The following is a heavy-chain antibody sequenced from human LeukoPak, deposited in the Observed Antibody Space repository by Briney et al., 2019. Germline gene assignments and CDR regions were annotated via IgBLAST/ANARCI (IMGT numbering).Heavy chain of an antibody. Sequence: SVKVTCKASGGTFSSYAISWVRQAPGQGLEWMGGIIPIFGTANYAQKFQGRVTITADESTSTAYMELSSLRSEDTAVYYCARDREVAGHWVDREYYFDYWGQGTLVTVSS. V-gene: IGHV1-69*13. J-gene: IGHJ4*02. CDR3: ARDREVAGHWVDREYYFDY. CDR2: IIPIFGTA. CDR1: GGTFSSYA. D-gene: IGHD2-15*01.